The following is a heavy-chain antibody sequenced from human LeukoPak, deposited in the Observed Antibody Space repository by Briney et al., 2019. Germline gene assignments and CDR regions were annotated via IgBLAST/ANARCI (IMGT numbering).Heavy chain of an antibody. Sequence: SETLSLTCTVSGGSISSYYWSWIRQPPGKGVEWIGYIYYSGSTNYNPSLKSRVTISVDTSKNQFSLKLSSVTAADTAVYYCARVGGYCSSTSCYGGIDPWGQGTLVTVSS. CDR3: ARVGGYCSSTSCYGGIDP. D-gene: IGHD2-2*01. V-gene: IGHV4-59*01. J-gene: IGHJ5*02. CDR2: IYYSGST. CDR1: GGSISSYY.